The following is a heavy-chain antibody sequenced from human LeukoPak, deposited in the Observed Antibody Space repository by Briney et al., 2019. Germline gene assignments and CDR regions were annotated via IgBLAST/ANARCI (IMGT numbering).Heavy chain of an antibody. CDR2: ISCSGGST. Sequence: GSLRLSCAASGCTFSSYARSWTREPPGKGLEWVSSISCSGGSTYYADSVKGRFTISRDNSKNTLYLQMNSLRAEDTAVYYCAKAPFTYYYDSSGDYWGQGTLVTVSS. CDR3: AKAPFTYYYDSSGDY. D-gene: IGHD3-22*01. CDR1: GCTFSSYA. J-gene: IGHJ4*02. V-gene: IGHV3-23*01.